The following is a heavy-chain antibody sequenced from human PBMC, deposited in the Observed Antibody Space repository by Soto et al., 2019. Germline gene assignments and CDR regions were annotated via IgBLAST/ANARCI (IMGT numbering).Heavy chain of an antibody. CDR1: GFSLSDYW. D-gene: IGHD5-18*01. CDR3: ARGANGYYYFDY. V-gene: IGHV3-74*01. J-gene: IGHJ4*02. CDR2: ITRDGSST. Sequence: EVQLVESGGGLVQPAGSLRLSCAASGFSLSDYWMHWVRQAPGAGLVWLSRITRDGSSTNYADSVKGRFTISRDNAKNTLYLQVNSLRGEDKAVYYCARGANGYYYFDYWGQGTLVTVSS.